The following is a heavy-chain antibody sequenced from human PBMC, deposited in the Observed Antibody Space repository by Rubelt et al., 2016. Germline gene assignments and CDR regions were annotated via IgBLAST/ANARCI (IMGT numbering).Heavy chain of an antibody. D-gene: IGHD1-26*01. CDR1: GFSLSAYGVG. Sequence: QITLKESGPTLVKPTQTLTLTCPFSGFSLSAYGVGVGWIRQPTGEALQRLALVYLDDDKHYSTSLRHRLTIIKDTSKNQVLLTMTNMDPIDTGTYFCARRSGMFDPWGQGILVTVSS. CDR3: ARRSGMFDP. CDR2: VYLDDDK. V-gene: IGHV2-5*02. J-gene: IGHJ5*02.